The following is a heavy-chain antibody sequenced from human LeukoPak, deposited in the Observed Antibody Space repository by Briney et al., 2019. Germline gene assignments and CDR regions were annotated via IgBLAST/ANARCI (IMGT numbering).Heavy chain of an antibody. CDR3: ACNDNSGDLLAY. Sequence: SQTLSLTCAISGDSVSSNSAAWNWIRQSPSRGLEWLGRTYCRSKWYNDYAVSVKSRIAINPDTSKNQFSTQLNSVTPEDTAVYYRACNDNSGDLLAYCGQGTLVTVSS. J-gene: IGHJ4*02. CDR1: GDSVSSNSAA. CDR2: TYCRSKWYN. D-gene: IGHD3-22*01. V-gene: IGHV6-1*01.